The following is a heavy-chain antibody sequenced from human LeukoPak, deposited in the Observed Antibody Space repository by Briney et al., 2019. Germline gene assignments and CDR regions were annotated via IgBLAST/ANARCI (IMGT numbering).Heavy chain of an antibody. CDR3: AKHAGRAYSTSWRPFDI. Sequence: MPSETLSLTCTVSGGSINSYYCSWIRQSPGKGLEWIGEINHSGITDYNPSLKSRVTISVDTSKNQFSLKLSSVTAADTAVYYCAKHAGRAYSTSWRPFDIWGQGTMVTVTS. CDR2: INHSGIT. V-gene: IGHV4-34*01. J-gene: IGHJ3*02. CDR1: GGSINSYY. D-gene: IGHD6-6*01.